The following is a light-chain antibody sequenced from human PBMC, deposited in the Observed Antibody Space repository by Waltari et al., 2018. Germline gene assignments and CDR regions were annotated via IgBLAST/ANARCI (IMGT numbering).Light chain of an antibody. V-gene: IGKV1-5*03. CDR2: KAS. Sequence: DAQLIHSPSTLSASVGDRVTITCRASESVKHNLALYQHQPGKAPKVLVHKASRVESGFASRVSGSGYGTEFTLTISSLEPDDFATYYCHQYNTLPLTFGGGTKVEIK. CDR3: HQYNTLPLT. CDR1: ESVKHN. J-gene: IGKJ4*01.